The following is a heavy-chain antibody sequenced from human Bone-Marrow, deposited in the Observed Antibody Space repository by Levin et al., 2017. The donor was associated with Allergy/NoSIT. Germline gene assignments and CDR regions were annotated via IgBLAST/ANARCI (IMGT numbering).Heavy chain of an antibody. J-gene: IGHJ3*01. V-gene: IGHV4-34*01. CDR2: ISHRGDT. Sequence: SETLSLTCAIYGGSFRGFYWSWLRQSPGKGLEWIGEISHRGDTTYNPSFESRVTISVDTSNHFFLALKSVTAAHTATYFCASCSLTYGTVDVRSQGTLVTVSS. CDR3: ASCSLTYGTVDV. CDR1: GGSFRGFY. D-gene: IGHD1-14*01.